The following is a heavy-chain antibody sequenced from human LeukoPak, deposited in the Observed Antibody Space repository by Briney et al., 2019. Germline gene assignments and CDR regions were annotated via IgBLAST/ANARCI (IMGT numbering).Heavy chain of an antibody. CDR1: GYSISSGYY. Sequence: SETLSLTCTVSGYSISSGYYWGWIRQPPGKGLEWIGSIHHSGGTYYNPSLKSRVTISVDTSKNQFSLKLSSVTAADTAVYYCARDFSYYDILTGFNWFDPWGQGTLVTVSS. D-gene: IGHD3-9*01. CDR2: IHHSGGT. CDR3: ARDFSYYDILTGFNWFDP. J-gene: IGHJ5*02. V-gene: IGHV4-38-2*02.